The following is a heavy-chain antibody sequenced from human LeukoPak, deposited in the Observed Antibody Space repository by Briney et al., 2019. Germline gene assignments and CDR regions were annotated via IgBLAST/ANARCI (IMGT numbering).Heavy chain of an antibody. CDR1: GGSISSSSYY. Sequence: PSETLSLTCTVSGGSISSSSYYWGWIRQPPGKGLEWIGSIYYSGSTNYNPSLKSRVTISVDTSKNQFSLKLSSVTAADTAVYYCARDHSYYYDSSGYYISYGMDVWGQGTTVTVSS. J-gene: IGHJ6*02. CDR2: IYYSGST. D-gene: IGHD3-22*01. CDR3: ARDHSYYYDSSGYYISYGMDV. V-gene: IGHV4-39*07.